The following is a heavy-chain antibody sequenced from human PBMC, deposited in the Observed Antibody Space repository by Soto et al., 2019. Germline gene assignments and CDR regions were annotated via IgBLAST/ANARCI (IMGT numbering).Heavy chain of an antibody. V-gene: IGHV1-18*01. J-gene: IGHJ3*02. CDR2: ISAYNGNT. D-gene: IGHD3-22*01. Sequence: WAHHAKKKGLEWMGWISAYNGNTNYAQKLQGRVTMTTDTSTSTAYMELRSLRSDDTAVYYCARRSDHYYDSSGDYHRAFDILGQGTMV. CDR3: ARRSDHYYDSSGDYHRAFDI.